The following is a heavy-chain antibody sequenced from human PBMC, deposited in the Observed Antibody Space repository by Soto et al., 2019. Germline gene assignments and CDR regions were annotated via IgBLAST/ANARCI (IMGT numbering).Heavy chain of an antibody. J-gene: IGHJ4*02. CDR3: TKEEPGPRNPRLDY. D-gene: IGHD1-26*01. V-gene: IGHV3-23*01. CDR1: GFTFSSYA. CDR2: ISGGGERT. Sequence: PGGSLRLSCAASGFTFSSYAMSWVRQAPGEGPQWVSAISGGGERTYYADSVKGRFTISRVHSQNTVYLYMNSLRADDTAVYYCTKEEPGPRNPRLDYWGQGVLVTVSS.